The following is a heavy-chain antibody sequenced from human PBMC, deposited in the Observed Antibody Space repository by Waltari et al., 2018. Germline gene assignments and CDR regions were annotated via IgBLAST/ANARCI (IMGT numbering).Heavy chain of an antibody. J-gene: IGHJ5*02. CDR1: GFPFDHYA. CDR3: ARVNSNYVNWFDP. V-gene: IGHV3-20*04. D-gene: IGHD4-4*01. Sequence: EEQLVESGGGVVRPGGSLRLSCAASGFPFDHYAMAWVRRAPGEGLEWVSGINWDGSSTGYADSVKGRFTISRDNAKNSLHLHVNSLTAEDTAFYYCARVNSNYVNWFDPWGQGTLVIVSS. CDR2: INWDGSST.